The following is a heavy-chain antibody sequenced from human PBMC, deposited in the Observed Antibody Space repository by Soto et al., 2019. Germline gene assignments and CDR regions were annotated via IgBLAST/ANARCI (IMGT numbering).Heavy chain of an antibody. J-gene: IGHJ4*02. CDR1: GGSFSNHY. Sequence: QVQLQESGPGLVKPSETLSLTCTVSGGSFSNHYWSWIRQPPGKGLEWIGYISYNGNTNYNPSLKSRVTILVDTSKSQFSLELSSVTAADTAVYYCARGNGFNLYWGQGALVTVSS. D-gene: IGHD2-8*01. CDR3: ARGNGFNLY. V-gene: IGHV4-59*11. CDR2: ISYNGNT.